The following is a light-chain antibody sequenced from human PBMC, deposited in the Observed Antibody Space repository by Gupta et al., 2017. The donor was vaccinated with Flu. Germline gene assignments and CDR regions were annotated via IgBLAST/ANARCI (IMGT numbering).Light chain of an antibody. CDR3: CSYAGNSTWE. Sequence: TISCTGTSSDVGRYNIVSWYQQLPGKAPKLIIYEGTKRPSGVSIRFSGSKSGNTASLTISGPQAEDAADYSCCSYAGNSTWEFGGGTKLTVL. J-gene: IGLJ3*02. V-gene: IGLV2-23*01. CDR2: EGT. CDR1: SSDVGRYNI.